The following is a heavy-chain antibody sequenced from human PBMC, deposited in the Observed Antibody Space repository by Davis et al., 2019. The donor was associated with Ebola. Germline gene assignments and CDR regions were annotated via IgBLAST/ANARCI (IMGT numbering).Heavy chain of an antibody. V-gene: IGHV4-34*01. CDR3: ARRRLGSETGLDY. D-gene: IGHD2-15*01. Sequence: PSETLSLTCAVYGGSFSGYYWSWIRQPPGKGLEWIGEINHSGSTNYNPSLKSRVTISVDTSKNQFSLKLSSVTAADTAVYYCARRRLGSETGLDYWGQGTLVTVSS. CDR2: INHSGST. J-gene: IGHJ4*02. CDR1: GGSFSGYY.